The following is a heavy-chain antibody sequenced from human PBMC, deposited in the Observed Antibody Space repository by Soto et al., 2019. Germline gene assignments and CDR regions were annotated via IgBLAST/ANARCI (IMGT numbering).Heavy chain of an antibody. D-gene: IGHD5-12*01. CDR2: INPSGGST. J-gene: IGHJ6*02. CDR1: GYTFTSYY. CDR3: AVQAVAWDLYYYYYGMDV. V-gene: IGHV1-46*01. Sequence: ASVKVSCKASGYTFTSYYMHWVRQAPGQGLEWMGIINPSGGSTSYAQKFQGRVTMTRDTSTSTVYMELSSLRSEDTAVYYCAVQAVAWDLYYYYYGMDVWGQGTTVTVPS.